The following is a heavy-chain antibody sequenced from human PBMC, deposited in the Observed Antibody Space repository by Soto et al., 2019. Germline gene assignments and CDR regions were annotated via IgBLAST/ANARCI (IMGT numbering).Heavy chain of an antibody. V-gene: IGHV3-43D*04. CDR1: GFTFDDYA. J-gene: IGHJ6*02. CDR2: ISWDGGST. D-gene: IGHD6-13*01. Sequence: LRLSCAASGFTFDDYAMHWVRQAPGKGLEWVSLISWDGGSTYYADSVKGRFTISRDNSKNSLYLQMNSLRAEDTALYYCAKDVSSSPPYGMDVWGQGTTVTVS. CDR3: AKDVSSSPPYGMDV.